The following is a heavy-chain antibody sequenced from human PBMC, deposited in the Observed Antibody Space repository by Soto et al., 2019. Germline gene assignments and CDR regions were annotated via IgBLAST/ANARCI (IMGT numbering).Heavy chain of an antibody. V-gene: IGHV4-31*03. D-gene: IGHD5-18*01. Sequence: SETLSLTCTVSGGSISSGGYYRSWIRQHPGKGLEWIGYIYYSGSTYYNPSLKSRVTISVDTSKNQFSLKLSSVTAADTAVYYCARAAGRYSYGLDYWGQGTLVTVSS. CDR3: ARAAGRYSYGLDY. CDR1: GGSISSGGYY. CDR2: IYYSGST. J-gene: IGHJ4*02.